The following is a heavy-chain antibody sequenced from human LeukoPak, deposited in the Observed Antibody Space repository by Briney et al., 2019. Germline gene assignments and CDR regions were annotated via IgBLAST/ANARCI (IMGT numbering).Heavy chain of an antibody. J-gene: IGHJ4*02. CDR3: ARGGGVRTGSGWRPGNYFDF. V-gene: IGHV4-38-2*02. CDR2: IHYGESP. D-gene: IGHD6-19*01. CDR1: GYFISSGYF. Sequence: SETLSLTCTVSGYFISSGYFWGWIRQPPGKGLEWIGIIHYGESPYYSPALESRITISMDTSKNHFSLNLSSVTATDTAVYYCARGGGVRTGSGWRPGNYFDFWGQGSLVIVSS.